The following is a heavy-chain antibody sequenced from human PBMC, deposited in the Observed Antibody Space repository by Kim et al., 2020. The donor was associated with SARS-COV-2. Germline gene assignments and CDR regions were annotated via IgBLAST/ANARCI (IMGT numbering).Heavy chain of an antibody. D-gene: IGHD3-9*01. CDR3: ARSTRGYDILTGYYRGLWFDP. CDR1: GFTFSSYE. V-gene: IGHV3-48*03. Sequence: GGSLRLSCAASGFTFSSYEMNWVRQAPGKGLEWVSYISSSGSTIYYADSVKGRFTISRDNAKNSLYLQMNSLRAEDTAVYYCARSTRGYDILTGYYRGLWFDPWGQGTLVTVSS. J-gene: IGHJ5*02. CDR2: ISSSGSTI.